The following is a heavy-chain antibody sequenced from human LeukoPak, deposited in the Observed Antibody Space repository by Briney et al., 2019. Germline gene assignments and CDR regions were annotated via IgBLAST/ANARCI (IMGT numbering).Heavy chain of an antibody. D-gene: IGHD1-14*01. V-gene: IGHV5-51*01. Sequence: GESLKISCQASGYTFTRYWIGWVRQMPGKGLEWIGIIYPGDSDTSYSPSFQGHVTISADKSLATAYLQWSRLEASDTALYYCARRPRNPKLGAFDIWGQGTMVTVSS. CDR1: GYTFTRYW. CDR2: IYPGDSDT. CDR3: ARRPRNPKLGAFDI. J-gene: IGHJ3*02.